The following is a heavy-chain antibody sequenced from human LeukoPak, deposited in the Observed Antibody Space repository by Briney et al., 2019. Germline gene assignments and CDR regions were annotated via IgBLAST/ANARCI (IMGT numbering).Heavy chain of an antibody. CDR2: IRYDGSNK. CDR3: AKDNPIEEVPGLGPGQ. J-gene: IGHJ4*02. D-gene: IGHD2-2*01. Sequence: GRSLRLSCAASGFTFSSYAMHWVRQAPGKGLEWVAFIRYDGSNKFYADSVKGRFAISRDNSKNTLWLQMNSLRTEDTSVYYCAKDNPIEEVPGLGPGQWGQGTLVTVSS. CDR1: GFTFSSYA. V-gene: IGHV3-30*09.